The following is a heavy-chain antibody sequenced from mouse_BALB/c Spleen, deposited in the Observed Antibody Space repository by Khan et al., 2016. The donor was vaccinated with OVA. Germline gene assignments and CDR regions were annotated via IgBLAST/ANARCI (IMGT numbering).Heavy chain of an antibody. D-gene: IGHD2-10*01. CDR1: GYTFTNYG. CDR3: ASGAYYDAMDY. CDR2: IFTYTGQP. V-gene: IGHV9-1*02. J-gene: IGHJ4*01. Sequence: QIQLVQSGPALRKPGETVKISCKASGYTFTNYGLNWVKQAPGKDLKWMGWIFTYTGQPTYADDFKGRFAFSLETSASTAYLQINNLKNEDMATYFCASGAYYDAMDYWGQGTSVTVSS.